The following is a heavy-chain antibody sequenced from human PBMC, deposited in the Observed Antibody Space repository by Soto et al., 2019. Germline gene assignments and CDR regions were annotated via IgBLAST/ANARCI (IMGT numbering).Heavy chain of an antibody. CDR3: ARAVRGVAIDY. CDR2: VWYDGSTQ. CDR1: GFIFNTYG. J-gene: IGHJ4*02. D-gene: IGHD3-10*01. V-gene: IGHV3-33*01. Sequence: QVQLVESGGGVVQPGRSLRLSCAASGFIFNTYGMHWVRQAPGKGLEWLAVVWYDGSTQYYADSVKGRFTISKDNSKNMVYLQMNRLRAEDTAVYYCARAVRGVAIDYWGQGTLVTVSS.